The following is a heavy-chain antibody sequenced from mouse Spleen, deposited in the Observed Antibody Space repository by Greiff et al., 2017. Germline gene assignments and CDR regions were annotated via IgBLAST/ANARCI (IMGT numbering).Heavy chain of an antibody. Sequence: EVQRVESGGGLVKPGGSLKLSCAASGFTFSDYGMHWVRQAPEKGLEWVAYISSGSSTIYYADTVKGRFTISRDNAKNTLFLQMTSLRSEDTAMYYCARGGPLLRMDYWGQGTSVTVSS. CDR1: GFTFSDYG. D-gene: IGHD1-1*01. CDR3: ARGGPLLRMDY. V-gene: IGHV5-17*01. CDR2: ISSGSSTI. J-gene: IGHJ4*01.